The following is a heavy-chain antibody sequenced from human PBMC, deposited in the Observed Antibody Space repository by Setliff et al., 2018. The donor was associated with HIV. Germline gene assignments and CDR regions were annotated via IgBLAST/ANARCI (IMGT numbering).Heavy chain of an antibody. Sequence: SGPTLVNPTETLTLTCTFSGFSLTTGPMRVNWIRQTPGKALEWLARIDWDDDKFYKTPLKTRLTVSQDPSRNQVVLTMTNMDPVDTATYYCARSMRFDDTAVYYCATARPGARFDVWGQGTLVTVSS. CDR1: GFSLTTGPMR. CDR3: ARSMRFDDTAVYYCATARPGARFDV. CDR2: IDWDDDK. J-gene: IGHJ4*02. D-gene: IGHD6-6*01. V-gene: IGHV2-70*04.